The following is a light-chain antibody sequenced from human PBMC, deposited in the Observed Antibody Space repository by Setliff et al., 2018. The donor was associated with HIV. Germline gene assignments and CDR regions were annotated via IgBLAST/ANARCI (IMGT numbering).Light chain of an antibody. CDR3: CSYAGRYTYV. Sequence: QSALTQPASVSGSPGQSITISCTGSSSNIGDYESVSWYQQHPGEVPKLIVYDVSERPSGVPDRFSGSKSGNTASLTISGLQAEDEADYYCCSYAGRYTYVFGTGTKVTVL. CDR2: DVS. V-gene: IGLV2-11*01. J-gene: IGLJ1*01. CDR1: SSNIGDYES.